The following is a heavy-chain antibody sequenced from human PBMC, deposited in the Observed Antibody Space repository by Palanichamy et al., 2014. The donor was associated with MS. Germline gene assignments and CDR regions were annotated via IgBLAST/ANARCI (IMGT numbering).Heavy chain of an antibody. CDR3: ARAQSVLQDSNGLDV. D-gene: IGHD5/OR15-5a*01. J-gene: IGHJ6*02. V-gene: IGHV4-39*01. CDR1: GGSISSSDYY. Sequence: QLQLQESGPGLVKPSETLSLTCTVSGGSISSSDYYWGWIRQPPGKGLEWIGSVYYTGRTYYSPSLKSRVTISVDTSNNQFSLKLSSVTAADTAVYFCARAQSVLQDSNGLDVWGQGTTVAVSS. CDR2: VYYTGRT.